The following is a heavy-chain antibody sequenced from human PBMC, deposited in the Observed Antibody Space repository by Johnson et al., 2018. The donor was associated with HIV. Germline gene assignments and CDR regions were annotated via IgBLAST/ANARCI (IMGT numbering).Heavy chain of an antibody. J-gene: IGHJ3*02. CDR2: ISWNSGSI. CDR1: GFTFDDYA. V-gene: IGHV3-9*01. Sequence: EVQLVESGGGVVQPGRSLRLSCAASGFTFDDYAMHWVRQAPGKGLEWVSGISWNSGSIGYADSVKGRFTISRDNAKNSLYLQMNSLRAEDTALYYCAKEPPGAARIRDAFDIWGQGTMVTVSS. CDR3: AKEPPGAARIRDAFDI. D-gene: IGHD6-6*01.